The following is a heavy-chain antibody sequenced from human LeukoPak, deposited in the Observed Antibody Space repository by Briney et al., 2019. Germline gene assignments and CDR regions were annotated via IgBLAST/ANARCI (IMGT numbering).Heavy chain of an antibody. CDR2: IGGSGGST. D-gene: IGHD5-12*01. CDR1: GFTFSSYA. CDR3: AKSLSGGYDHYDY. V-gene: IGHV3-23*01. J-gene: IGHJ4*02. Sequence: GGSLRLSCAASGFTFSSYAMSWVRQAPGKGLEWVSAIGGSGGSTYYADSVKGRFTISRDNSKNTLYLQMNSLRAEDTAVYYCAKSLSGGYDHYDYWGQGTLVTVSS.